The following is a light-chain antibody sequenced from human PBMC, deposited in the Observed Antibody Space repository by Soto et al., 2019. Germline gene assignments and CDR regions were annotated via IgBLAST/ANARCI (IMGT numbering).Light chain of an antibody. CDR1: QSVSNN. CDR2: GAS. Sequence: EMGVTRSRGTRPLCPGERATLSVRASQSVSNNYLAWYQQKPGQAPRLLIYGASTRATGIPARFSCSGSGTEFTLTISSLQSEDFAVYYCQQYNNWPPMTFGHGTRREIK. V-gene: IGKV3-15*01. CDR3: QQYNNWPPMT. J-gene: IGKJ5*01.